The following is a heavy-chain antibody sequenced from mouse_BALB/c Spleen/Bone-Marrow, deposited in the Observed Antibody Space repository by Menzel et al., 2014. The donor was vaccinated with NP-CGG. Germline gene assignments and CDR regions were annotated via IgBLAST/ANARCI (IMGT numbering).Heavy chain of an antibody. V-gene: IGHV5-6-3*01. Sequence: EVQRVESGGGLVQPGGSLKLSCAASGFPFSSYGMSWVRQTPDKRLELVGTINSNGGSTYYPDSVKGRFTISRDNAKNTLYLQMSSLKPEDSAMFYCARDRTYYYGMDYWGQGTSVTVSS. CDR2: INSNGGST. CDR3: ARDRTYYYGMDY. J-gene: IGHJ4*01. CDR1: GFPFSSYG.